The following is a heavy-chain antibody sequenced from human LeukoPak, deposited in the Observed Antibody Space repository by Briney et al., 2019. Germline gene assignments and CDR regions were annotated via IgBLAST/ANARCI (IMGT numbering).Heavy chain of an antibody. CDR2: IFQGGGEV. V-gene: IGHV3-23*01. J-gene: IGHJ4*02. D-gene: IGHD5-18*01. CDR1: GFTFSSFA. CDR3: ATYRQVLLPFES. Sequence: GGSLRLSCAASGFTFSSFAMIWVRQPPGKGLEWVSSIFQGGGEVHYADSVRGRFTISRDNSRSTLFLQMNSLRVEDTAIYYCATYRQVLLPFESWGQGTLVTVSS.